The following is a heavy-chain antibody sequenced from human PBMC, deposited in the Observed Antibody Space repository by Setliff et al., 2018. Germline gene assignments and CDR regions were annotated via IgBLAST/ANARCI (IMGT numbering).Heavy chain of an antibody. J-gene: IGHJ6*04. CDR2: IYTSGGT. CDR3: ARHALSFDSAWDV. Sequence: KPSETLSLTCTVSGASISSYYWSWIRQPPGKGLEWIGYIYTSGGTNYNPSLKSRVTISLDTSKNQFSLNLNSATAADTAVYYCARHALSFDSAWDVWGKGTTVTVSS. V-gene: IGHV4-4*08. D-gene: IGHD3-9*01. CDR1: GASISSYY.